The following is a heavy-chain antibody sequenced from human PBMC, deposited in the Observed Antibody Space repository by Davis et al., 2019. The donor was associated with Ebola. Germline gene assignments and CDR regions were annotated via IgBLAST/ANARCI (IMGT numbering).Heavy chain of an antibody. Sequence: GSLRLSCTVSGGSISSSSYYWGWIRQPPGKGLEWIGYIYYSGSTNYNPSLKSRVTISVDTSKNQFSLKLSSVTAADTAVYYCATHSSGYPTSFDIWGQGTMVTVSS. V-gene: IGHV4-61*05. CDR3: ATHSSGYPTSFDI. CDR1: GGSISSSSYY. CDR2: IYYSGST. D-gene: IGHD3-22*01. J-gene: IGHJ3*02.